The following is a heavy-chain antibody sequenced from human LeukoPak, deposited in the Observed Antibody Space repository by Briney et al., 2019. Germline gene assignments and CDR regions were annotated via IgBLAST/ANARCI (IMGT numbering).Heavy chain of an antibody. CDR2: IRSKAYGGTT. J-gene: IGHJ4*02. CDR3: TRAPYGDSFDY. CDR1: GFTFGDYA. Sequence: PGGSPRLSCTASGFTFGDYAMSWVRQAPGKGLEWVGFIRSKAYGGTTEYAASVKGRFTISRDDSKSIAYLQMNSLKTEDTAVYYCTRAPYGDSFDYWGQGTLVTVSS. D-gene: IGHD4-17*01. V-gene: IGHV3-49*04.